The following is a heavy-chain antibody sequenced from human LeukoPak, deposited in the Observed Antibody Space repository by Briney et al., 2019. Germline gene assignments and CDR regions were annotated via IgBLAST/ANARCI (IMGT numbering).Heavy chain of an antibody. CDR1: GGSISSYY. CDR2: IYYSGST. V-gene: IGHV4-59*01. CDR3: ARVYSTSWRYFDY. J-gene: IGHJ4*02. Sequence: PSETLSLTCTVSGGSISSYYWSWIRQPPGKGLEWIGYIYYSGSTNYNPSLKSRVTISVDTSKNQFSLKLSSVTAADTAVYYCARVYSTSWRYFDYWGQGTLVTVSS. D-gene: IGHD2-2*01.